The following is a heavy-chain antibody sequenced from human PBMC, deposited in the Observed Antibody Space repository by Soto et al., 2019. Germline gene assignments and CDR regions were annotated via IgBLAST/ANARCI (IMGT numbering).Heavy chain of an antibody. CDR1: GFTFSSYG. J-gene: IGHJ4*02. CDR3: AREGYGDYSAFDY. V-gene: IGHV3-33*01. Sequence: QVQLVESGGGVVQPGRSLRLSCAASGFTFSSYGMHWVRQAPGKGLEWVAVIWYDGSNKYYADSVKGRFTISRDNSKNTLYLQMNSLSAEDTAVYYCAREGYGDYSAFDYWGQGTLVTVSS. CDR2: IWYDGSNK. D-gene: IGHD4-17*01.